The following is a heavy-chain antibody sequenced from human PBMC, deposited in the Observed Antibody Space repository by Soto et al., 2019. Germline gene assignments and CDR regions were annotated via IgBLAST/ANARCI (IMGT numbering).Heavy chain of an antibody. CDR2: ISSNGGST. D-gene: IGHD6-19*01. J-gene: IGHJ4*02. V-gene: IGHV3-64*01. CDR3: ARQWLDSYYFDY. CDR1: GFTFSSYA. Sequence: EVQLVESGGGLVQPGGSLRLSCAASGFTFSSYAVHWVRQAPGMGLEYVSAISSNGGSTYYANSVKGRFTISRDNSKNTLYLQMGSLRAEDMAVYYCARQWLDSYYFDYWGQGTLVTVSS.